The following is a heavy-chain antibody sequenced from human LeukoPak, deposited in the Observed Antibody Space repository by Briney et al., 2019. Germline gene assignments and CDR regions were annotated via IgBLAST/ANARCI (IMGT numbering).Heavy chain of an antibody. CDR2: ISSSSSYI. CDR1: GFAFSRPA. Sequence: PGGSLTLSCAASGFAFSRPAMHWLRQAPGKGLEWVSSISSSSSYIYYADSVRGRFTISRDNAKNSLYLQMNSLRAEDTAVYYCARDLGYYGWGSYPNAFDIWGQGTMVTVSS. J-gene: IGHJ3*02. D-gene: IGHD3-10*01. CDR3: ARDLGYYGWGSYPNAFDI. V-gene: IGHV3-21*01.